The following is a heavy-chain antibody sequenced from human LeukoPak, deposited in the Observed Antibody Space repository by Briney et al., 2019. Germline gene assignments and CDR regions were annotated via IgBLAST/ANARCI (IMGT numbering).Heavy chain of an antibody. Sequence: SVKVSCKASGYTFRTHYMHWVRQAPGQGLEWMGGIIPIFGTANYAQKFQGRVTITADESTSTAYMELSSLRSEDTAVYYCARGLSGWYLESYFDYWGQGTLVTVSS. V-gene: IGHV1-69*13. J-gene: IGHJ4*02. CDR3: ARGLSGWYLESYFDY. CDR2: IIPIFGTA. D-gene: IGHD6-19*01. CDR1: GYTFRTHY.